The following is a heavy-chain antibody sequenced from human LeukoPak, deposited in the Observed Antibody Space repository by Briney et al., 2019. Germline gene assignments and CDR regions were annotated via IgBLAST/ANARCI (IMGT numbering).Heavy chain of an antibody. V-gene: IGHV1-69*13. CDR3: ARERDYYDSSGFSDY. CDR1: GYTFTSYY. D-gene: IGHD3-22*01. CDR2: IIPIFGTA. Sequence: ASVKVSCKASGYTFTSYYMHWVRQAPGQGLEWMGGIIPIFGTANYAQKFQGRVTITADESTSTAYMELSSLRSEDTAVYYCARERDYYDSSGFSDYWGQGTLVTVSS. J-gene: IGHJ4*02.